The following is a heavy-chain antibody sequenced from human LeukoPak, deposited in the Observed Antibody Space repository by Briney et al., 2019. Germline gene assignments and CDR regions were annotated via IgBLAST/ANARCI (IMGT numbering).Heavy chain of an antibody. V-gene: IGHV3-30*14. D-gene: IGHD4-17*01. J-gene: IGHJ4*02. CDR1: GFTFSNYV. CDR2: MSHDGSNI. Sequence: PEGSLRLSCASSGFTFSNYVLYWVRQAPGKGLEWVAGMSHDGSNIYYADPVKGRFTVSRDNSKNTLYLQMNSLRAEDTAVYSCARESFGDYYFDYWGQGTLVTVSS. CDR3: ARESFGDYYFDY.